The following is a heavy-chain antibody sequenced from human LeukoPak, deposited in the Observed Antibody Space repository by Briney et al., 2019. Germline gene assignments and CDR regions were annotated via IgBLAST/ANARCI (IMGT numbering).Heavy chain of an antibody. D-gene: IGHD2-2*01. CDR1: GFTFSSYW. Sequence: PGGSLRLSCAASGFTFSSYWMSWVRQAPGKGLEWVANIKQDGSEKYYVDSVKGRFTISRDNAKNSLYLQMNSLRAEDTAVYYCARDRYCSSTSCYLFDYWGQGTLVAVSS. CDR3: ARDRYCSSTSCYLFDY. J-gene: IGHJ4*02. CDR2: IKQDGSEK. V-gene: IGHV3-7*01.